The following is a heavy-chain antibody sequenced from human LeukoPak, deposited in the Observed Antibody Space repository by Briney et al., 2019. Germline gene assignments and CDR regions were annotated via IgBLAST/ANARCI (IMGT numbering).Heavy chain of an antibody. V-gene: IGHV4-31*03. J-gene: IGHJ4*02. CDR1: GGSISSGGYY. D-gene: IGHD4-17*01. Sequence: SETLSLTCTVSGGSISSGGYYWSWIRQHRGKGLEWIGYIYYSGSTYYNPSLKSRVTISVDTSKNQFSLKLSSVTAADTAMYYCARDRYGDHAYFDYWGQGTLVTVSS. CDR2: IYYSGST. CDR3: ARDRYGDHAYFDY.